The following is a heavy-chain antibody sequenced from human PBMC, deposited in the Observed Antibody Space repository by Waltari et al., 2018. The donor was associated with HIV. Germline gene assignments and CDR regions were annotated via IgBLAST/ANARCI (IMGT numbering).Heavy chain of an antibody. D-gene: IGHD1-7*01. CDR1: GFTFDDSA. CDR2: ISWNSGSK. CDR3: AKDRGTGTTVYYYYGMDV. V-gene: IGHV3-9*01. J-gene: IGHJ6*02. Sequence: EVQLVESGGGLVQPGRSLRLSCAASGFTFDDSAMHWVRQAPGKGLEWVSGISWNSGSKGYADSVKCRFTISRDNAKNSLYLQMNSLRAEDTALYYCAKDRGTGTTVYYYYGMDVWGQGTTVTVSS.